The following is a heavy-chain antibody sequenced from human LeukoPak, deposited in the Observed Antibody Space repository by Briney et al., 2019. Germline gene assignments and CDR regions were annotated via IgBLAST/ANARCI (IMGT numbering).Heavy chain of an antibody. V-gene: IGHV4-34*01. CDR2: INHSGST. J-gene: IGHJ4*02. CDR3: ASVYLSWTVGYYDSGYFDY. D-gene: IGHD3-22*01. Sequence: SETLSLTCAVYGGSFSGYYWSWIRQPPGKGLEWIGEINHSGSTNYNPSLKSRVTISVDTSMNQFSLKLSSVTAADTAVYYCASVYLSWTVGYYDSGYFDYWGQGTLVTVPS. CDR1: GGSFSGYY.